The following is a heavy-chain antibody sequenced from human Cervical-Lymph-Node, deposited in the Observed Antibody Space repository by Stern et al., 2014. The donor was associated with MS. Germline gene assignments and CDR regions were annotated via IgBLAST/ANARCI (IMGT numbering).Heavy chain of an antibody. CDR1: GFSLSTSGMR. V-gene: IGHV2-70*04. CDR3: ARMLDSNYPYFDD. J-gene: IGHJ4*02. CDR2: IDWDDDK. Sequence: ESGPALVKPTQTLTLTCTFSGFSLSTSGMRVSWIRQPPGKALEWLARIDWDDDKFYSTSLKTRLTISKDTSKNQVVLTMTNMDPVDTATYYCARMLDSNYPYFDDWGQGTLVTVSS. D-gene: IGHD4-11*01.